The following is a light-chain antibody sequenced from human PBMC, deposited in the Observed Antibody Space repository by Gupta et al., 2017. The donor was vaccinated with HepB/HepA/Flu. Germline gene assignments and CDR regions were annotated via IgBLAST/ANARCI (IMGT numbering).Light chain of an antibody. CDR2: RAS. V-gene: IGKV3-15*01. Sequence: ETVMTQSPDTLSVSPGERVTLSCRASQNIYDNLAWYQQKPGQAPRLVIYRASIRATGIPVRFRGSGSGTEFTLTISSLQSEEFAVYDCQQYNKWTPVTCGGGTKVEIK. CDR3: QQYNKWTPVT. J-gene: IGKJ4*01. CDR1: QNIYDN.